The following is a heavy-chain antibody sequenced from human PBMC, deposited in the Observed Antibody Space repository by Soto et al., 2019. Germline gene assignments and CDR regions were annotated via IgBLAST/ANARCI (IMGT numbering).Heavy chain of an antibody. Sequence: GESLKISCKGSGYSFTSYWIGWVRQMPGKGLEWMGIIYPGDSDTRYSPSFQGQVTISADKSISTAYLQWSSLKASDTAMYYCATLSSSSPTTYYYYGMDVWGQGTTVTVS. CDR2: IYPGDSDT. J-gene: IGHJ6*02. CDR1: GYSFTSYW. D-gene: IGHD6-6*01. CDR3: ATLSSSSPTTYYYYGMDV. V-gene: IGHV5-51*01.